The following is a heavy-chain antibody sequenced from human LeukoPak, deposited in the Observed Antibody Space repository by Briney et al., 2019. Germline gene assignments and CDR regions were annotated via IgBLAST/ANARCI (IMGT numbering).Heavy chain of an antibody. CDR1: GGSVSTYY. Sequence: SETLSLTCTVSGGSVSTYYWNWIRQPPGKGLEWIGNIYYSGSTNYNPSLKSRVTISVDTSKNQFSLKLSSVTAVDTAVYYCARAPEFTYLDYWGRGTLVADSS. CDR2: IYYSGST. J-gene: IGHJ4*02. CDR3: ARAPEFTYLDY. D-gene: IGHD3-10*01. V-gene: IGHV4-59*02.